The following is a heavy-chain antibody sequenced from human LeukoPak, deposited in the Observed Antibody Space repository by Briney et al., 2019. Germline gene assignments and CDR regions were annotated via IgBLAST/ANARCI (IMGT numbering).Heavy chain of an antibody. V-gene: IGHV3-21*01. J-gene: IGHJ4*02. CDR1: GFTLSSYS. Sequence: GGSLRLSCAASGFTLSSYSMNWVRQAAGKGLEWVSSISTSSSYIYYADSVKGRFTISRDNAKDSLYLQMNSLRAEDTAVYYCARNDFWSGIGIDYWGQGTLVTVSS. CDR3: ARNDFWSGIGIDY. CDR2: ISTSSSYI. D-gene: IGHD3-3*01.